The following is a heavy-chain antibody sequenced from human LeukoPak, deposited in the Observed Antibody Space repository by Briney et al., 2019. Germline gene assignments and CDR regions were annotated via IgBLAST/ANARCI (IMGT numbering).Heavy chain of an antibody. Sequence: PGGPLALSCAPSGFTFSNYEMNCLRRARGKGLEWVAYIVGGVDNKQYRDSVGGRFTISRHNAKNSVYLQMNHVRRGPAGVYYCMRDLSGFFEWLWADPPDYGGQGTLVTVSP. CDR2: IVGGVDNK. CDR3: MRDLSGFFEWLWADPPDY. V-gene: IGHV3-48*03. CDR1: GFTFSNYE. D-gene: IGHD3-3*01. J-gene: IGHJ4*02.